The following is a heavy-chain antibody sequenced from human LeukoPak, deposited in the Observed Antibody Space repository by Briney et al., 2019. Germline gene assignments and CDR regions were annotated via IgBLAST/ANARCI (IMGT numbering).Heavy chain of an antibody. CDR3: ARHVGNSGSGSYLTYFDY. CDR1: AGSISSSSYY. D-gene: IGHD3-10*01. Sequence: SETLSLTCTVSAGSISSSSYYGGWIRQPPGKGLEWIGSIYYSGSTYYNPSLKSRVTISVDTSKNQFSLKLSSVTAAVTAVYYCARHVGNSGSGSYLTYFDYWGQGTLVTVSS. CDR2: IYYSGST. J-gene: IGHJ4*01. V-gene: IGHV4-39*01.